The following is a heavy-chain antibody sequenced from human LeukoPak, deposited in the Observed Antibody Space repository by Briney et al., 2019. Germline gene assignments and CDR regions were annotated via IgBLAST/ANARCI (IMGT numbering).Heavy chain of an antibody. CDR2: VYYSGST. J-gene: IGHJ3*02. CDR1: GGSISSSSYY. CDR3: ARDPERAFDI. V-gene: IGHV4-39*07. Sequence: SETLSLTCTVSGGSISSSSYYWGWIRQPPGKGLEWIGGVYYSGSTYYNPSLKSRVTVSVDTSKNQFSLKLSSVTAADTAVYYCARDPERAFDIWGQGTMVTVSS. D-gene: IGHD1-14*01.